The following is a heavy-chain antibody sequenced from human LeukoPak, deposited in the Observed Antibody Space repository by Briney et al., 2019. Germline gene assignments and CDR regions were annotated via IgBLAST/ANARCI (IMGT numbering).Heavy chain of an antibody. CDR3: ARVTTGSTTLDS. CDR1: GASISSSIHY. V-gene: IGHV4-39*02. CDR2: VYYSGGT. J-gene: IGHJ5*01. D-gene: IGHD1-1*01. Sequence: SETLSLTCAVSGASISSSIHYWGWVRQPPGKGLEWIGSVYYSGGTYYNPSLESRLTISVDTSNNRFSLKLKSVTAADSAVFYCARVTTGSTTLDSWGQGILVTVSS.